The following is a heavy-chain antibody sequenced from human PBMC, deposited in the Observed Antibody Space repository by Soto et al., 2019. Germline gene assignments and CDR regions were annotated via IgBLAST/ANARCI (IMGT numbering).Heavy chain of an antibody. J-gene: IGHJ5*02. CDR1: GGSFSGCY. CDR2: INHSGST. D-gene: IGHD3-3*01. Sequence: SETLSLTCAVYGGSFSGCYWSWIRQPPGKGLEWIGEINHSGSTNYNPSLKSRVTISVDTSKNQFSLKLSSVTAADTAVYYCARGDLQQRRTYYDFWSGYYPGVGWFDPWGQGTLVTVSS. V-gene: IGHV4-34*01. CDR3: ARGDLQQRRTYYDFWSGYYPGVGWFDP.